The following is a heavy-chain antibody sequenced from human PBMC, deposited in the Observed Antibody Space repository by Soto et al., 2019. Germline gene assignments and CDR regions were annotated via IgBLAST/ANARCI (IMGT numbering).Heavy chain of an antibody. CDR3: ARVASQLAAGFCDY. CDR2: IYSGGNT. Sequence: EVQLVESGGGLIQPGGSLRLSCVASGFTVSRHYMTWVRQAPGKGLEWVSVIYSGGNTYYADSVKGRFTISRDNSKNTLYLQMNSLRAEDTAVDYCARVASQLAAGFCDYWGQGTLVTVFS. V-gene: IGHV3-53*01. CDR1: GFTVSRHY. J-gene: IGHJ4*02. D-gene: IGHD2-15*01.